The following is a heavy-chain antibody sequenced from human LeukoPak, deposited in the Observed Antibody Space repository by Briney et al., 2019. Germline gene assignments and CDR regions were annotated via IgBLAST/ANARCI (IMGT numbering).Heavy chain of an antibody. CDR1: GSTFTGYY. CDR2: INPNSGGT. CDR3: ARGGTSSSGRSVGPTHDY. J-gene: IGHJ4*01. V-gene: IGHV1-2*02. Sequence: ASVKVSCTASGSTFTGYYIHWARQAPGQGLEWMGWINPNSGGTNYAQKFQGRVTMTRDTSISTVYMELSRLRSDDTAVYYCARGGTSSSGRSVGPTHDYWGQGTLVTVSS. D-gene: IGHD1-26*01.